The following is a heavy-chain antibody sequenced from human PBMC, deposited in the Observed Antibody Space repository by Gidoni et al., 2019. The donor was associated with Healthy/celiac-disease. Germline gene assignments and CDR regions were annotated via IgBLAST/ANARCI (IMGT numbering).Heavy chain of an antibody. J-gene: IGHJ3*02. D-gene: IGHD2-2*01. CDR2: ISGSGGST. CDR3: ARGGGVVVPAATDAFDI. CDR1: GFTFSSYA. V-gene: IGHV3-23*01. Sequence: EVQLLESGGGLVQPGGSLRLSCAASGFTFSSYAMSWVRQAPGKGLEWVSAISGSGGSTYYADSVKGRFTISRDNSKNTLYLQMNSLRAEDTALYYCARGGGVVVPAATDAFDIWGQGTMVTVSS.